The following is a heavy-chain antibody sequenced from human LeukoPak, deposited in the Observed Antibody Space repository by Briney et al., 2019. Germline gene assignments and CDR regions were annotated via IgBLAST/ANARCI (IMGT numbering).Heavy chain of an antibody. Sequence: ASVKVSCKASGYTFTNYGISWLRQAPGQGLEWMECISGYNGDTNYAKKVQGRVTMTTDTSTSTAYVELRSLRSDDTAVYYCARRTYYYGSGSYNNNYYYYMDVWGKGTTVTASS. CDR2: ISGYNGDT. V-gene: IGHV1-18*01. J-gene: IGHJ6*03. D-gene: IGHD3-10*01. CDR1: GYTFTNYG. CDR3: ARRTYYYGSGSYNNNYYYYMDV.